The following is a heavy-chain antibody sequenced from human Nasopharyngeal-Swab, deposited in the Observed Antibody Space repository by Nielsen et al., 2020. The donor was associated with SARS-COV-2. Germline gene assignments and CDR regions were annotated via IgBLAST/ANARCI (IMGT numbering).Heavy chain of an antibody. CDR3: AKSRLAYRGIYYYGVDV. V-gene: IGHV3-30*18. D-gene: IGHD1-26*01. CDR2: ISYDGGNE. J-gene: IGHJ6*02. CDR1: GFSINNYG. Sequence: GGSLRLSCEGSGFSINNYGMHWVRQAPGTGLEWVAVISYDGGNEQYADSVKGRFTMSRDISKNTFYLHMNSLGSEDTAVYYCAKSRLAYRGIYYYGVDVWGQGTTVIVSS.